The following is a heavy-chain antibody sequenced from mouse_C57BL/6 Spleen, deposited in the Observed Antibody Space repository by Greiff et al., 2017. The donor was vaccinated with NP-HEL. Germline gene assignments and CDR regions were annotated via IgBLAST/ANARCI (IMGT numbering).Heavy chain of an antibody. Sequence: EVQLQQSGPELVKPGASVKISCKASGYTFTDYYMNWVKQSHGKSLEWIGDINPNNGGTSYNQKFKGKATLTVAKSSSTAYMELRSLTSEDAAVYYCARGGYYGSSYEEGWGQGTTLTVSS. V-gene: IGHV1-26*01. CDR1: GYTFTDYY. D-gene: IGHD1-1*01. CDR2: INPNNGGT. CDR3: ARGGYYGSSYEEG. J-gene: IGHJ2*01.